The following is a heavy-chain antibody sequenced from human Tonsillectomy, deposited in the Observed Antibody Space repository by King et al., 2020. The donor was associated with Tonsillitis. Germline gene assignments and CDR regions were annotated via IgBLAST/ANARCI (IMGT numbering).Heavy chain of an antibody. D-gene: IGHD2-2*01. CDR1: GYTFTSYG. CDR2: ISAYNGNT. V-gene: IGHV1-18*01. J-gene: IGHJ6*02. CDR3: ARDRVPAPYYYYYYGMDV. Sequence: QLVQSGAEVKKPGASVKVSCKASGYTFTSYGIIWVRQAPGQGLEWMGWISAYNGNTNYAQKLQGRVTMTTDTSTSTAYMELRSLRSDDTAVYYCARDRVPAPYYYYYYGMDVWGQGTTVTVSS.